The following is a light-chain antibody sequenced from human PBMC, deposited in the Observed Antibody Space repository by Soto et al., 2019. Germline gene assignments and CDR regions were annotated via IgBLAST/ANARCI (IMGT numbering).Light chain of an antibody. CDR1: QRVSSN. Sequence: EIVMTQSPATLSVSPGEGATLSCRASQRVSSNLAWYQQKPVQAPRLLIFGASTRATGIPARFSGSGSGAEFSLTISSLQSEDFAIYYWQHYSNWPLTFGGGTKVGIK. CDR3: QHYSNWPLT. CDR2: GAS. J-gene: IGKJ4*01. V-gene: IGKV3-15*01.